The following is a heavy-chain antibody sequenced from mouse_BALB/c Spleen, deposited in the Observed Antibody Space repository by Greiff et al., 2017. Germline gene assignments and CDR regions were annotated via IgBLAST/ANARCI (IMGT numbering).Heavy chain of an antibody. CDR3: NVGDAMDY. CDR2: IDPENGDT. D-gene: IGHD3-3*01. Sequence: VQLQQSGAELVRSGASVKLSCTASGFNIKDYYMHWVKQRPEQGLEWIGWIDPENGDTEYAPKFQGKATMTADTSSNTAYLQLSSLTSEDTAVYYCNVGDAMDYWGQGTSVTVSS. V-gene: IGHV14-4*02. CDR1: GFNIKDYY. J-gene: IGHJ4*01.